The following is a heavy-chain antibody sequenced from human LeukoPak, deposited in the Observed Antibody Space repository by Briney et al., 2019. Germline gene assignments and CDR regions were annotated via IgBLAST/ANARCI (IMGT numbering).Heavy chain of an antibody. J-gene: IGHJ3*02. CDR2: FDPEDGET. CDR1: GYTLTELS. D-gene: IGHD2-2*01. Sequence: ASVKVSCKGSGYTLTELSMHWVRQAPGKGLEWMGGFDPEDGETIYAQKFQGRVTMTEDTSKDTAYMALSSLTSGDAAAYYCETGVVPAGIDAFDIWGRGTMVTVSS. V-gene: IGHV1-24*01. CDR3: ETGVVPAGIDAFDI.